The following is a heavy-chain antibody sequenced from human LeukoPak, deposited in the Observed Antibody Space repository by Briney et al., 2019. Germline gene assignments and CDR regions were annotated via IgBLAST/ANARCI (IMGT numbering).Heavy chain of an antibody. J-gene: IGHJ4*02. CDR1: GFAFSSYA. V-gene: IGHV3-23*01. D-gene: IGHD2-15*01. CDR2: ISGSGGST. CDR3: AKVPNLVVVVAATR. Sequence: GGSLRLSCAASGFAFSSYAMSWVRQAPGKGLEWVSGISGSGGSTYYADSVKGRFTISRDNSKNTLYLQMNSLRAEDTAVYYCAKVPNLVVVVAATRWGQGTLVTVSS.